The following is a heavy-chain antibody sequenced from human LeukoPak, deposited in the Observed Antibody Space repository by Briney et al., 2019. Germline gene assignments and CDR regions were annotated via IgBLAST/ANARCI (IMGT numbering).Heavy chain of an antibody. V-gene: IGHV3-66*02. J-gene: IGHJ4*02. CDR2: IYSGGST. CDR1: GFTVSSNY. Sequence: GGSLRLSCEASGFTVSSNYMSWVRQAPGKGLEWVSVIYSGGSTYYADSVKGRFTISRDNSKNTLYLQMNSLRAEDTAVYYCARERFLDGDYVFDYWGQGTLVTVSS. CDR3: ARERFLDGDYVFDY. D-gene: IGHD4-17*01.